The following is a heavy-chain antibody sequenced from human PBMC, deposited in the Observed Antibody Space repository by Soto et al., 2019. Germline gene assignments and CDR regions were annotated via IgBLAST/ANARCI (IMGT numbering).Heavy chain of an antibody. Sequence: SETLSLTCTVSGGSISSYYWSWIRQPPGKGLEWIGYIYYSGSTNYNPSLKSRVTISVDTSKNQFSLKLSSVTAADTAVYYCARVPGPFRYYYYYYMDVWGKGTTVTVSS. J-gene: IGHJ6*03. CDR2: IYYSGST. V-gene: IGHV4-59*01. CDR1: GGSISSYY. CDR3: ARVPGPFRYYYYYYMDV.